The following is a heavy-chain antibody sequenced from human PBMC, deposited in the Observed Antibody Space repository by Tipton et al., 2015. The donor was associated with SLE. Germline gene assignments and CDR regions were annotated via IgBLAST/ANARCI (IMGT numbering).Heavy chain of an antibody. CDR1: GGSLSTSSYY. J-gene: IGHJ4*02. CDR2: VYDSEST. Sequence: TLSLTCTVSGGSLSTSSYYWGWIRQPPGKGLEWIGTVYDSESTYYSPSLKSRVTISVDTSKNQFSLKLSSVTAADTAVYYCAGTPRYYDMLTSYYMPPDYWGQGTRVTVSS. D-gene: IGHD3-9*01. CDR3: AGTPRYYDMLTSYYMPPDY. V-gene: IGHV4-39*07.